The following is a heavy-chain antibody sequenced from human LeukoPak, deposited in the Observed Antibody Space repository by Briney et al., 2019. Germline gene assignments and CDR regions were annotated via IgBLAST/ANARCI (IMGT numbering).Heavy chain of an antibody. CDR3: ARDRGDGGYYDSSGYYSTPNFEY. J-gene: IGHJ4*02. CDR2: INTYNGNT. Sequence: ASVKVSFKASGYTFNIHGISWVRQAPGQGVEWMAWINTYNGNTYYAQKFQGRVTMTTDTSTSTAYMELRSLRSDDTAVYYCARDRGDGGYYDSSGYYSTPNFEYWGQGTLVTVSS. CDR1: GYTFNIHG. V-gene: IGHV1-18*01. D-gene: IGHD3-22*01.